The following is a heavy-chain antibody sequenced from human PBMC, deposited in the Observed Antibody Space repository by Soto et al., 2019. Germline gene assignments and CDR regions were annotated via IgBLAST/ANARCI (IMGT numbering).Heavy chain of an antibody. Sequence: PGGSLRLSCAASGFTFDDYAMHWVRQAPGKGLEWVSGISWNSGSIGYADSVKGRFTISRVNAKNSLYLQMNSLRAEDTALYYCAKGSAYYYDSSGYLDYWGQGTLVTVSS. CDR1: GFTFDDYA. CDR2: ISWNSGSI. V-gene: IGHV3-9*01. J-gene: IGHJ4*02. CDR3: AKGSAYYYDSSGYLDY. D-gene: IGHD3-22*01.